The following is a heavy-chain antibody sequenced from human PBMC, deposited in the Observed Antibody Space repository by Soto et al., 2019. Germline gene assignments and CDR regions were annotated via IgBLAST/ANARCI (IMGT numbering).Heavy chain of an antibody. CDR1: GYTFTSYD. D-gene: IGHD4-17*01. CDR2: ISAYNGNT. CDR3: ARDQSTVTTDDAFDI. J-gene: IGHJ3*02. Sequence: RASVKVSCKASGYTFTSYDINWVRQATGPGLEWMGWISAYNGNTNYAQKLQGRVTMTTDTSTSTAYMELRSLRSDDTAVYYCARDQSTVTTDDAFDIWGQGTMVTVSS. V-gene: IGHV1-18*01.